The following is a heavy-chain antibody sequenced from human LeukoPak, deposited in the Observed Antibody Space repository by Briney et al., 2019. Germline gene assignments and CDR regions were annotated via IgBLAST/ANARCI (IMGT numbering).Heavy chain of an antibody. Sequence: SQTLSLTCTVSGGSISSGSYYWSWIRQPAGKGLEWIGYIYYSGSTNYNPSLKSRVTISVDASNNQFSLKLSSVTAADTAVYYCARGGLRWLVPNWFDPWGQGTLVTVSS. V-gene: IGHV4-61*10. CDR2: IYYSGST. D-gene: IGHD4-23*01. J-gene: IGHJ5*02. CDR1: GGSISSGSYY. CDR3: ARGGLRWLVPNWFDP.